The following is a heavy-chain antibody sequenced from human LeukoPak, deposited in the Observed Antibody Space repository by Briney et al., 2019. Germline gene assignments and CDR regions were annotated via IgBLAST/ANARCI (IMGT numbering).Heavy chain of an antibody. Sequence: PSETLSLTCTVSGGSISSSSYYWGWIRQPPGKGLEWIGSIYYSGSTYYNPSLKSRVTISVDTSKNQFSLKLSSVTAADTAVYYCASGIPTDFWSGYYVCDAFDIWGQGTMVAVSS. D-gene: IGHD3-3*01. CDR2: IYYSGST. CDR1: GGSISSSSYY. CDR3: ASGIPTDFWSGYYVCDAFDI. V-gene: IGHV4-39*01. J-gene: IGHJ3*02.